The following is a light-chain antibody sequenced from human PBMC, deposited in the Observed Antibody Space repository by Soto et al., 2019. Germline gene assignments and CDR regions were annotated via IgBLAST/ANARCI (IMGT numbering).Light chain of an antibody. CDR2: KAS. CDR1: QSISSW. CDR3: QQYSDNWT. J-gene: IGKJ1*01. Sequence: DIQMTQSPSTLSASVGDRVTITCRASQSISSWLAWYQQKPGTAPKLLIYKASTLQSGVPSRFSGSGSGTEFTLTICSLQPDDFATYYCQQYSDNWTFGQGTRWIS. V-gene: IGKV1-5*03.